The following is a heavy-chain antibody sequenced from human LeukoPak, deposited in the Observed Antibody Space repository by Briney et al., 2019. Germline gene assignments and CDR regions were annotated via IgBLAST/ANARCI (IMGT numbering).Heavy chain of an antibody. V-gene: IGHV3-30*04. CDR3: ASSDTQTIAAAVYY. J-gene: IGHJ4*02. CDR1: GFTFSSYA. D-gene: IGHD6-13*01. CDR2: ISYDGSNK. Sequence: GGSLRLSCAASGFTFSSYAMHWVRQAPGKGLEWVAVISYDGSNKYYADSVKGRFTISRDNSKNTLYLQMNSLRAEDTAVYYCASSDTQTIAAAVYYWGQGTLVTVSS.